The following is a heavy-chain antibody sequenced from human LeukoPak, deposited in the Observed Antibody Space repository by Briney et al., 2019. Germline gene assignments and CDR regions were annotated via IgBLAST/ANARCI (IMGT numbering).Heavy chain of an antibody. J-gene: IGHJ5*02. CDR2: IYYSGST. D-gene: IGHD6-13*01. CDR3: ARALGGYSSSWYVDP. CDR1: GGSISSYY. V-gene: IGHV4-59*01. Sequence: PSETLSLTCTVSGGSISSYYWSWIRQPPGKGLEWIGYIYYSGSTNYNPSLKSRVTISVDTSKNQFSLKLSSVTAADTAVYYCARALGGYSSSWYVDPWGQGTLVTVSS.